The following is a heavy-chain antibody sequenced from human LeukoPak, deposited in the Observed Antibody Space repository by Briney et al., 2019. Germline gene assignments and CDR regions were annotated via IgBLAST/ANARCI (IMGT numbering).Heavy chain of an antibody. Sequence: ASVKVSCNVSGYTLTELSMHWVRQAPGKGLEWMGGFDPEDGETIYAQKFQGRVTMTEDTSTDTAYMELSSLRSEDTAVYYCATITMVRGARYYYYYYGMDVWGQGTTVTVSS. V-gene: IGHV1-24*01. CDR1: GYTLTELS. J-gene: IGHJ6*02. D-gene: IGHD3-10*01. CDR2: FDPEDGET. CDR3: ATITMVRGARYYYYYYGMDV.